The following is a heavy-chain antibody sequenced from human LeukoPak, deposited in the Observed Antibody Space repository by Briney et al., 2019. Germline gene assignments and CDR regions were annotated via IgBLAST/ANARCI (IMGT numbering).Heavy chain of an antibody. V-gene: IGHV6-1*01. D-gene: IGHD5-18*01. CDR3: ARDIGDTAMVLLPSYYFDY. Sequence: SQTLSLTCAISGDSVSSNSAAWNWIRQSPSRGLEWLGRTYYRSKWYNDYAVSVKSRITINPDTSKNQFSLQPNSVTPEDTAVYYCARDIGDTAMVLLPSYYFDYWGQGTLVTVSS. CDR2: TYYRSKWYN. CDR1: GDSVSSNSAA. J-gene: IGHJ4*02.